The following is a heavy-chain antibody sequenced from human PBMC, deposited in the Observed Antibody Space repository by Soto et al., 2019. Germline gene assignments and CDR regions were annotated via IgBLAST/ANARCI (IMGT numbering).Heavy chain of an antibody. Sequence: SETLSLTCTVSGGSISSYYWSWIRQPPGKGLEWIGYIYYSGSTNYNPSLKSRVTISVDTSKNQFSLKLSSVTAADTAVYYCARATRKYGSGSLDYYYYMDVWGKGTTVTVSS. CDR3: ARATRKYGSGSLDYYYYMDV. D-gene: IGHD3-10*01. CDR1: GGSISSYY. J-gene: IGHJ6*03. CDR2: IYYSGST. V-gene: IGHV4-59*01.